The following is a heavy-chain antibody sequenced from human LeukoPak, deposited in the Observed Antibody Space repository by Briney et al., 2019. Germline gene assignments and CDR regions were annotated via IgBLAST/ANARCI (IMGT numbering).Heavy chain of an antibody. V-gene: IGHV4-34*01. D-gene: IGHD2-2*02. CDR3: ARVVVVPAAIGDV. Sequence: PSETLSLTCAVYGGSFSGYYWSWIRQPPGKGLEWIGEINHSGSTNYNPSLKSRVTISVDTSKNQFSLKLSSVTAADTAVYYCARVVVVPAAIGDVWGKGTTVTVSS. CDR1: GGSFSGYY. J-gene: IGHJ6*04. CDR2: INHSGST.